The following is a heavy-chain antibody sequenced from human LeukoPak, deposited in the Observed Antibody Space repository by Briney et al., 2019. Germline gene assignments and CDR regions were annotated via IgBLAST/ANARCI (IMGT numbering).Heavy chain of an antibody. V-gene: IGHV1-18*01. CDR3: ARVAVDLDCSGDTCSSVFKSFDA. CDR1: GYIFTSYA. Sequence: ASVRVSCKASGYIFTSYAISWVRRAPGQGLEWMGWIRAYNGNTKYAQKFQARVTMTTDTSTSTAYMELRSLRSDDTAVYYCARVAVDLDCSGDTCSSVFKSFDAWGQGTLVTVSS. J-gene: IGHJ5*02. D-gene: IGHD2-15*01. CDR2: IRAYNGNT.